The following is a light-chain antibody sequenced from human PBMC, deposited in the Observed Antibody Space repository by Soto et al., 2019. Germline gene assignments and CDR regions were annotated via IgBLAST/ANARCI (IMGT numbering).Light chain of an antibody. V-gene: IGKV3D-15*01. J-gene: IGKJ5*01. Sequence: EIVMTQSPATVSVSPGEGVTLFCRASQSVRSNLAWYQQKPGQAPRLLIYGASTRATGIPARFSGSGSGTDFTLTISSLESEDFAVYYCQQRSNFITFGQGTRLEIK. CDR1: QSVRSN. CDR3: QQRSNFIT. CDR2: GAS.